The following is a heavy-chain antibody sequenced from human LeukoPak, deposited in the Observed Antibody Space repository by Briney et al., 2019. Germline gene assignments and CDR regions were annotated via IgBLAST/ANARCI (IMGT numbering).Heavy chain of an antibody. CDR1: GFTFDDYA. J-gene: IGHJ3*02. V-gene: IGHV3-9*01. D-gene: IGHD6-13*01. Sequence: GGSLRLSRAASGFTFDDYAMHWVRQAPGKGLEWVSGISWNSGSIGYADSVKGRFTISRDNAKNSLYLQMNSLRAEDTAVYYCARDLGIAAAGAAFDIWGQGTMVTVSS. CDR2: ISWNSGSI. CDR3: ARDLGIAAAGAAFDI.